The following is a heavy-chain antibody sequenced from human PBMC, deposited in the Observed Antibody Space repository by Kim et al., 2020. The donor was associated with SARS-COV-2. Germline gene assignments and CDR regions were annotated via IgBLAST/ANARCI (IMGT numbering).Heavy chain of an antibody. J-gene: IGHJ6*03. V-gene: IGHV1-8*01. CDR2: MNPNSGNT. D-gene: IGHD2-2*01. CDR1: GYTFTSYD. Sequence: ASVKVSCKASGYTFTSYDINWVRQATGQGLEWMGWMNPNSGNTGYAQKFQGRVTMTRNTSISTAYMELSSLRSEDTAVYYCARGGGYRCSSTSCYGYYYYYMDVWGKGTTVTVSS. CDR3: ARGGGYRCSSTSCYGYYYYYMDV.